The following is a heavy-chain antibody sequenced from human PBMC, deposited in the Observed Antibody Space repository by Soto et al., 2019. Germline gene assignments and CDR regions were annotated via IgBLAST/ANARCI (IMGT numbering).Heavy chain of an antibody. D-gene: IGHD6-19*01. J-gene: IGHJ4*02. CDR1: GFSFSDYW. CDR2: VKQDGSEK. V-gene: IGHV3-7*05. CDR3: AAGRWMVRY. Sequence: EVQLVESGGGLVQPGGSLRVSCETSGFSFSDYWMSWVRQSPGKGMEWVANVKQDGSEKNYVDSVKDRFSISRDNARKSVYLQMNSLRGEDTAVYHCAAGRWMVRYWGQGTLVTVSS.